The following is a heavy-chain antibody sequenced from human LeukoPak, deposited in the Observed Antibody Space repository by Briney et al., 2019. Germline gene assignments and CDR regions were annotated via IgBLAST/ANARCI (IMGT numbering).Heavy chain of an antibody. V-gene: IGHV4-61*02. Sequence: ASETLSLTCTVSGGSISSGSYYWSWIRQPAGKGLEWIGRIYTSGSTNYNPSLKSRVTISVDTSKNQFSLKLSSVTAADTAVYYCAREYYYDSSGPVENWFDPWGQGTLVTVSS. CDR2: IYTSGST. CDR1: GGSISSGSYY. CDR3: AREYYYDSSGPVENWFDP. J-gene: IGHJ5*02. D-gene: IGHD3-22*01.